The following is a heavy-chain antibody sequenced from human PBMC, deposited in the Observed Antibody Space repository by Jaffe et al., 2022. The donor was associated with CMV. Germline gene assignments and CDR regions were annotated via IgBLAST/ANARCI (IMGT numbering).Heavy chain of an antibody. CDR1: GFRFDVHA. CDR3: AKGLGGYRHVGFDL. CDR2: ITWNSGGV. V-gene: IGHV3-9*01. Sequence: EVQLVESGGGLVQPGRSLRLSCAGSGFRFDVHAMHWVRQAPGRGLEWVSSITWNSGGVGYADSVKGRFTISRDNAQNSLYLQMNSLRSEDTGLYFCAKGLGGYRHVGFDLWGQGTMVTVSA. J-gene: IGHJ3*01. D-gene: IGHD3-16*01.